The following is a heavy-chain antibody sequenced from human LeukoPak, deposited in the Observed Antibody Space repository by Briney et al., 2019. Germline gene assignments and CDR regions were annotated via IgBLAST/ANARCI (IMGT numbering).Heavy chain of an antibody. J-gene: IGHJ4*02. CDR1: GFTFSKYA. V-gene: IGHV3-23*01. Sequence: GGSLRLSCAASGFTFSKYAMSWVRQAPGKGLEWVSAISGSDGNTFYADSVKGRFTISRDNSKNTLSLQINSLRVEDTPLYYFECDASVPYGITDWGQGTLVTVSS. CDR3: ECDASVPYGITD. CDR2: ISGSDGNT. D-gene: IGHD4-17*01.